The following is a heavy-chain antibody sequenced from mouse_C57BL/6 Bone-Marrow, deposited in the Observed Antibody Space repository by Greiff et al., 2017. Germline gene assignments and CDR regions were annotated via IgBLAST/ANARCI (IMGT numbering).Heavy chain of an antibody. J-gene: IGHJ2*01. CDR1: GFTFSSYA. D-gene: IGHD2-3*01. Sequence: EVKLMESGGGLVKPGGSLKLSCAASGFTFSSYAMSWVRQTPEKRLEWVATISDGGSYTYYPDNVKGRFTISRDNAKNNLYLHMSHLKSEDTAMYYCARDWGWFSPFDYWGQGTTLTVSS. V-gene: IGHV5-4*01. CDR2: ISDGGSYT. CDR3: ARDWGWFSPFDY.